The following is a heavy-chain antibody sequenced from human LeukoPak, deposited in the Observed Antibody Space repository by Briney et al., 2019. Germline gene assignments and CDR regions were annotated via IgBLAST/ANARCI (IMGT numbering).Heavy chain of an antibody. CDR1: GYTFTSYG. J-gene: IGHJ4*02. D-gene: IGHD1-26*01. V-gene: IGHV1-18*01. Sequence: ASVKVSCKASGYTFTSYGISWVRQAPGQGLEWMGWISAYNGNTNYAQKLQGRVTMTTDTSTSTAYMELSSLRSEDTAVYYCARQEYSGSYWTSDYWGQGTLVTVSS. CDR2: ISAYNGNT. CDR3: ARQEYSGSYWTSDY.